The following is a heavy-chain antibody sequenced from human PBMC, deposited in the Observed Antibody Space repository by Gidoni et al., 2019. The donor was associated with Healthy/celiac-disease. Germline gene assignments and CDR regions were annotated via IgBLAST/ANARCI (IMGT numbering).Heavy chain of an antibody. J-gene: IGHJ4*02. D-gene: IGHD6-13*01. CDR1: GSPFTSFG. CDR3: ARGGGPYSSSWSFTDY. CDR2: ISAYNGNT. V-gene: IGHV1-18*01. Sequence: VQRVQSGPGVKKPVPSVKVPGQPSGSPFTSFGISWVRRAPGQGLEWMGWISAYNGNTNYAQKLQGRVTMTTDTTTSTAYRELRSLRSDDTAVYYWARGGGPYSSSWSFTDYWGQGTLVTVSS.